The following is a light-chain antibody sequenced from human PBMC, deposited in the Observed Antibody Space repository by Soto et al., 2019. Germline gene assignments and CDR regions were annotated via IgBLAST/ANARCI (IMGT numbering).Light chain of an antibody. CDR2: GAS. Sequence: EIVLTQSPGTLSLSPGERATLSCRASQSVSSSYLAWYQQKPGQAPRLLIYGASSRATGIPDRFSGSGSGTDFTLTINRLEPEDFAVYYCRRYGSSPSWTFGQGTKVEIK. V-gene: IGKV3-20*01. CDR1: QSVSSSY. J-gene: IGKJ1*01. CDR3: RRYGSSPSWT.